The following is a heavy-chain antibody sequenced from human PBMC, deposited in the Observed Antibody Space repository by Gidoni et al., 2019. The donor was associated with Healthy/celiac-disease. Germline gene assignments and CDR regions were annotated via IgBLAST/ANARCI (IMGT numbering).Heavy chain of an antibody. J-gene: IGHJ3*02. Sequence: QVQLVESGGGLVKPGGSLRLPCAASGFTFSDYYMSWIRQAPGKGLEWVSYISSSGSTIYYADSVKGRFTIARDNAKNSLYLQMNSLRAEDTAVYYCARDPDSSSWPDAFDIWGQGTMVTVSS. D-gene: IGHD6-13*01. CDR3: ARDPDSSSWPDAFDI. CDR2: ISSSGSTI. V-gene: IGHV3-11*01. CDR1: GFTFSDYY.